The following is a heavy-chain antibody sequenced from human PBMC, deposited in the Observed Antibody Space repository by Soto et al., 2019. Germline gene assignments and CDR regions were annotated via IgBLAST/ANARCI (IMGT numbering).Heavy chain of an antibody. D-gene: IGHD3-3*01. CDR1: GYTFSDYY. Sequence: QVQLVESGGDLVKPGGSLRLSCAASGYTFSDYYMSWIRQAPGKGLEWISYIDTSGTKIYYADSVKGRFTITRDNAKNSLYLEMNSLRDEDTAVYYCAIHHDMWSGYLSPVDYWGQGTLVTVSS. J-gene: IGHJ4*02. CDR3: AIHHDMWSGYLSPVDY. CDR2: IDTSGTKI. V-gene: IGHV3-11*01.